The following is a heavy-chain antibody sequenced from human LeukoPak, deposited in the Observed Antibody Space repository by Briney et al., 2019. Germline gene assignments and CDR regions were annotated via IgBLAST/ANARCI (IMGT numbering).Heavy chain of an antibody. CDR2: ISSSGSTI. Sequence: GGSLRLSCAASGFTFSSYSMNWVRQAPGKGLEWVSYISSSGSTIYYADSVKGRFTISRDNAKNSLYLQMNSLRAEDTAVYYCAREGNWNGRGIDYWGQGTLVTVSS. D-gene: IGHD1-20*01. V-gene: IGHV3-48*04. CDR1: GFTFSSYS. CDR3: AREGNWNGRGIDY. J-gene: IGHJ4*02.